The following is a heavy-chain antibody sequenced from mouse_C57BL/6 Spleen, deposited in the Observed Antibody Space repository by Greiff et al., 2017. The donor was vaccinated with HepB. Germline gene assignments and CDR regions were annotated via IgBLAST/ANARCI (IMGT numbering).Heavy chain of an antibody. Sequence: QVHVKQSGAELVKPGASVKISCKASGYAFSSYWMNWVKQRPGKGLEWIGQIYPGDGDTNYNGKFKGKATLTADKSSSTAYMQLSSLTSEDSAVYFCANSNYGNWYFDVWGTGTTVTVSS. CDR2: IYPGDGDT. V-gene: IGHV1-80*01. CDR3: ANSNYGNWYFDV. CDR1: GYAFSSYW. J-gene: IGHJ1*03. D-gene: IGHD2-5*01.